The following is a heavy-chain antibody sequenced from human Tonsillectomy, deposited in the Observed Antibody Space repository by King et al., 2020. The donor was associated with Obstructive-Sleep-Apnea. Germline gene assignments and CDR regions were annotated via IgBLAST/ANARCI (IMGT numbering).Heavy chain of an antibody. CDR3: ARDSSYTATFDY. CDR2: ISSISSYI. D-gene: IGHD5-18*01. Sequence: DVQLVESGGGLVKPGGSLRLSCAASGFTFSSYSMNWVRQAPGKGLEWVSSISSISSYIYYADSVKGRLTISRDNAKNSLYLQMNSLRAEDTAVYYCARDSSYTATFDYWGQGTLVTVSS. J-gene: IGHJ4*02. CDR1: GFTFSSYS. V-gene: IGHV3-21*01.